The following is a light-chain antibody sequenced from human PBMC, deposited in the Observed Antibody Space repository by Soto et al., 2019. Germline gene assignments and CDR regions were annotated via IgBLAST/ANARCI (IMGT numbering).Light chain of an antibody. CDR1: SSDVGGYNY. J-gene: IGLJ1*01. Sequence: QSVLTQPPSASGSPGQSVTISCTGTSSDVGGYNYVSWYQQYPGKAPKLIIYDVSKLPSGVPDRFSGSKSGNTASLTVSGLQAEDEADYYCSSYAGSNTEVFGTGTKLTVL. V-gene: IGLV2-8*01. CDR2: DVS. CDR3: SSYAGSNTEV.